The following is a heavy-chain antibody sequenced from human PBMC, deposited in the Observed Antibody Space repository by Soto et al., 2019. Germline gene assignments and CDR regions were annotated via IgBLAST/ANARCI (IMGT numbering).Heavy chain of an antibody. V-gene: IGHV3-48*02. J-gene: IGHJ6*02. CDR3: ARDRDYGDCYYYGMDV. CDR2: ISSSSSTI. Sequence: GGSLRLSCAASGFTFSSYSMNWVRQAPGKGLEWVSYISSSSSTIYYADSVKGRFTISRDNAKNSLYLQMNSLRDEDTAVYYCARDRDYGDCYYYGMDVWGQGTTVTVSS. D-gene: IGHD4-17*01. CDR1: GFTFSSYS.